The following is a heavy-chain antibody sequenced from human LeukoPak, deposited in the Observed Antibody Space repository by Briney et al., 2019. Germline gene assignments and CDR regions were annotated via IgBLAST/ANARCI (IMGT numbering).Heavy chain of an antibody. CDR3: ARAGSHWHYVY. D-gene: IGHD3-10*01. Sequence: PGGSLRLSCAASGFTFSSYGLNWVRQAPGKGLEWVSYISSSSTIYYADSVKGRFTISRDNAKNSLSLQMNNLRVEDTAVYYCARAGSHWHYVYWGQGTVVTVSS. CDR1: GFTFSSYG. V-gene: IGHV3-48*01. CDR2: ISSSSTI. J-gene: IGHJ4*02.